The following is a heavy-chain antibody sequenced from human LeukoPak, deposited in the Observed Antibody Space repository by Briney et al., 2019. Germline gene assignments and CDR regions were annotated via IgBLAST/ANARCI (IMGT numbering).Heavy chain of an antibody. CDR1: GYTFTNYA. CDR3: ARATGTTLWDYYYYMDV. D-gene: IGHD1-7*01. J-gene: IGHJ6*03. CDR2: ISAYNGNT. Sequence: ASVKVSCTASGYTFTNYAVGWVRQAPGQGLEWMGWISAYNGNTFYAQKLQGRVTMTTDTSTSTAYMELSSLRSEDTAVYYCARATGTTLWDYYYYMDVWGKGTTVTVSS. V-gene: IGHV1-18*01.